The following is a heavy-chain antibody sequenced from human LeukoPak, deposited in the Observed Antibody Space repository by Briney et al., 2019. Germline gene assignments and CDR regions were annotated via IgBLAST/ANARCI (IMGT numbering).Heavy chain of an antibody. CDR3: ARESGAFSPFGF. CDR2: VHLSGAS. D-gene: IGHD1-26*01. CDR1: GGSILTTNW. V-gene: IGHV4-4*02. Sequence: ASGTLSLTCAVSGGSILTTNWWSWVRQPPGKGLEWIGEVHLSGASNYNPSLKSRVSMSIDKSRNQLSLELTSVTAADTAIYYCARESGAFSPFGFWGQGTLVTVSP. J-gene: IGHJ4*02.